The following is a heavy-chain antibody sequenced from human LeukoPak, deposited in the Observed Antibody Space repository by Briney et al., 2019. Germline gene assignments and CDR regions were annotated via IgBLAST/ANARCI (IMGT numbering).Heavy chain of an antibody. CDR1: GGTFSSYA. V-gene: IGHV1-69*04. Sequence: GASVKVSCKASGGTFSSYAISWVRQAPGQGLEWMGRIIPILGIANYAQKFQGRVTITADKSTSTAYMELSSLRSEDTAVYYCARSAVTTSWFDPWGQGTLVTVPS. J-gene: IGHJ5*02. D-gene: IGHD4-17*01. CDR3: ARSAVTTSWFDP. CDR2: IIPILGIA.